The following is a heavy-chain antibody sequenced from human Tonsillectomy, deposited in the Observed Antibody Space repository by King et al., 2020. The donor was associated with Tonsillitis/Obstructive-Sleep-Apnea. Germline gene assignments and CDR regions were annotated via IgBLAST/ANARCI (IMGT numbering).Heavy chain of an antibody. V-gene: IGHV1-46*01. Sequence: VQLVESGAEVKKPGASVKVSCKTSGYTFSSYYMHWVRQAPGQGLEWMGIINPSGDSTSYAQKFQGRVTMTRDTSTSTVYMELSSLRSEDTAVYYCAREESREAFDIWGQGTMVTVSS. J-gene: IGHJ3*02. CDR2: INPSGDST. D-gene: IGHD1-26*01. CDR3: AREESREAFDI. CDR1: GYTFSSYY.